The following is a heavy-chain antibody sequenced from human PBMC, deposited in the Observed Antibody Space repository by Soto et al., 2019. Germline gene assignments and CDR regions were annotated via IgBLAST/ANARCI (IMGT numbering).Heavy chain of an antibody. D-gene: IGHD3-10*01. V-gene: IGHV4-39*01. J-gene: IGHJ4*02. Sequence: SETLSLTCTVSGDSISSGSYYWGWIRQPPGKGLEWIGTIYYSGSTYYNPSLKSRVTIFVDTSKSQFSLKLSSVTAADTAVYYCTRRHFGSGRRDYWGKGTLVTVSS. CDR2: IYYSGST. CDR3: TRRHFGSGRRDY. CDR1: GDSISSGSYY.